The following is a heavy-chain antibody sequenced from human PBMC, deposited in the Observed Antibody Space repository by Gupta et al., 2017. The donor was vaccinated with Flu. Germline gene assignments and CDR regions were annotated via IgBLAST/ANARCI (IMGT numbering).Heavy chain of an antibody. CDR2: IWYDGSNK. Sequence: QVQLVESGGGVVQPGRSLRLSCAASGFTFSSYGMHLVRQAPGKGLEWVAVIWYDGSNKYYADSVKGRFTISRDNSKNTLYLQMNSLRAEDTAVYYCARDGAYSSPSYFDYWGQGTLVTVSS. V-gene: IGHV3-33*01. CDR1: GFTFSSYG. D-gene: IGHD6-6*01. J-gene: IGHJ4*02. CDR3: ARDGAYSSPSYFDY.